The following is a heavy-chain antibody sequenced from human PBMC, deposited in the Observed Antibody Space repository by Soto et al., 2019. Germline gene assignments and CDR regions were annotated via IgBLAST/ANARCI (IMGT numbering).Heavy chain of an antibody. CDR2: ISGSGGST. CDR1: GFTFSSYA. J-gene: IGHJ4*02. V-gene: IGHV3-23*01. D-gene: IGHD3-3*01. CDR3: AKVSWSGYYTGYFDY. Sequence: PGGSLRLSCAASGFTFSSYAMSWVRQAPGKGLEWVSAISGSGGSTYYADSVKGRFTISRGNSKNTLYLQMNSLRAEDTAVYYCAKVSWSGYYTGYFDYWGQGTLVTVSS.